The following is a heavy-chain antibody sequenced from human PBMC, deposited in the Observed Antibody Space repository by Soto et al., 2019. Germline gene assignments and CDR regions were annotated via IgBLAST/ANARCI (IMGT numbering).Heavy chain of an antibody. D-gene: IGHD3-16*01. Sequence: ASVKVSCKASGYTFSNYGITWVRQAPGQGLEWMGWINPNSGGTNYAQKFQGWVTMTRDTSISTAYMELSRLRSDDTAVYYSARGLLAPMLYYFDYWGQGTLVTVSS. CDR2: INPNSGGT. J-gene: IGHJ4*02. CDR3: ARGLLAPMLYYFDY. CDR1: GYTFSNYG. V-gene: IGHV1-2*04.